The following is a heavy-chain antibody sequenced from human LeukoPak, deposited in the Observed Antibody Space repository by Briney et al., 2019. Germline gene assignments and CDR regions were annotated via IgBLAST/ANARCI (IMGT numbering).Heavy chain of an antibody. D-gene: IGHD6-13*01. Sequence: ASVNVSCKASDYTFTSYGISWVRQAPGQRLEWMGWISAYNGNTNYAQKLQGRVTMTTDTSTSTAYMELRSLRSDDTAVYYCARKQVYSSPLISWGQGTPVTVSS. CDR2: ISAYNGNT. CDR3: ARKQVYSSPLIS. CDR1: DYTFTSYG. J-gene: IGHJ4*02. V-gene: IGHV1-18*01.